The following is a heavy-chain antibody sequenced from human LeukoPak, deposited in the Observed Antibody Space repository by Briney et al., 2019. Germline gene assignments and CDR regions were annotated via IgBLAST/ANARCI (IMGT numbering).Heavy chain of an antibody. CDR1: GFTFSSHA. Sequence: GRSLRLSCAASGFTFSSHAMHWVRQAPGKGLEWVAVISYDGSNKYYADSVQGRFTISRDNSKNTVYLQMNGLRAEDTAVYYCARSAPPSITMVRGVINGYFDYWGRGTRVTVSS. CDR2: ISYDGSNK. CDR3: ARSAPPSITMVRGVINGYFDY. J-gene: IGHJ4*02. V-gene: IGHV3-30-3*01. D-gene: IGHD3-10*01.